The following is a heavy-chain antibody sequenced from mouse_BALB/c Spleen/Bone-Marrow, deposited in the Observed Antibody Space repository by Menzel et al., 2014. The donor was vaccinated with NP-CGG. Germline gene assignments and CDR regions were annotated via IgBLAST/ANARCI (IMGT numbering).Heavy chain of an antibody. CDR3: ARYNELYTMRC. D-gene: IGHD6-5*01. CDR2: IDPANGNT. V-gene: IGHV14-3*02. Sequence: PESGAEHEKPGAPVKLSCTASDFNIKDTYMHWVKQRPEQGLEWIGRIDPANGNTKYDPKFQGKATITADTSSNTAYLQLSSLTSEDTAVYYCARYNELYTMRCWGRGTSVPV. J-gene: IGHJ4*01. CDR1: DFNIKDTY.